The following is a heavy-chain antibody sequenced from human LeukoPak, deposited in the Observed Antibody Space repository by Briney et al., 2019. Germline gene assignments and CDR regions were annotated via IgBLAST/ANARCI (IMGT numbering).Heavy chain of an antibody. Sequence: GGSLRLSCAASGFTVSNNFLTWVRQAPGKGLEWVANIKQDGSEKYYVDSVKGRFTISRDNAENSLYLQMNSLRVEDTAVYYCACRPRSDKYYAVFDYWGQGTQVTVSS. J-gene: IGHJ4*02. V-gene: IGHV3-7*01. CDR2: IKQDGSEK. D-gene: IGHD3-3*01. CDR1: GFTVSNNF. CDR3: ACRPRSDKYYAVFDY.